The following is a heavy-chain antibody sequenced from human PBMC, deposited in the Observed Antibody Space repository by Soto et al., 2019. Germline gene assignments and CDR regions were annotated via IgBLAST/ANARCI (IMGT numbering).Heavy chain of an antibody. V-gene: IGHV3-7*01. CDR2: IKQDGSEK. CDR1: GFTFSSYY. Sequence: EVQLVESGGGLVQPGGSLKHSCAASGFTFSSYYMSWVRQPPGKGLEWVANIKQDGSEKYYVDSVKGRFTISRDNAKNSLYLQMNSLRIEDTAVYYCARDGYSAGFDIWGQGTMVTVSS. D-gene: IGHD5-18*01. J-gene: IGHJ3*02. CDR3: ARDGYSAGFDI.